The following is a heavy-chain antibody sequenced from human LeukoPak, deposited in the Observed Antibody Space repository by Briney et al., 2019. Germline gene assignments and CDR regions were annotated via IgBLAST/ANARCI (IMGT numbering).Heavy chain of an antibody. V-gene: IGHV4-39*01. CDR2: IYYSGST. Sequence: SETLSLTCTVSGGSISSSSYYWGWIRQPPGKGLEWIGSIYYSGSTYYNPSLKSRVTISVDTSKNQFSLKLSSATAADTAVYCCARLGLRLGELSFSYYFDYWGQGTLVTVSS. CDR3: ARLGLRLGELSFSYYFDY. D-gene: IGHD3-16*02. CDR1: GGSISSSSYY. J-gene: IGHJ4*02.